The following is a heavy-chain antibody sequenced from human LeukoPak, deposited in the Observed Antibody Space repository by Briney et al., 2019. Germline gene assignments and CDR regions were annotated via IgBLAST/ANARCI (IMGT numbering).Heavy chain of an antibody. CDR3: ARSTGWPNWAY. J-gene: IGHJ4*02. D-gene: IGHD1-1*01. V-gene: IGHV4-4*09. Sequence: PSETLSLTCTVSGASINNYYWTWIRQPPGKGLEWIGYVYGGGGASYNPSLNGRLTISLDASKNQVSLKLTSVTAADTAVYYCARSTGWPNWAYWSPGTQVTVSS. CDR1: GASINNYY. CDR2: VYGGGGA.